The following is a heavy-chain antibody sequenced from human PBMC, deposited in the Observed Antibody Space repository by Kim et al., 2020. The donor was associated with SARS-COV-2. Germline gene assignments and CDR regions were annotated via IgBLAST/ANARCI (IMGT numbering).Heavy chain of an antibody. D-gene: IGHD2-15*01. V-gene: IGHV1-46*01. Sequence: ASVKVSCKASGYTFTSYYMHWVRQAPGQGLEWMGIINPSGGSTSYAQKFQGRVTMTRDTSTSTVYMELSSLRSEDTAVYYCARGIIVVGPEYFPSQHWGQGTLVTVSS. CDR1: GYTFTSYY. J-gene: IGHJ1*01. CDR3: ARGIIVVGPEYFPSQH. CDR2: INPSGGST.